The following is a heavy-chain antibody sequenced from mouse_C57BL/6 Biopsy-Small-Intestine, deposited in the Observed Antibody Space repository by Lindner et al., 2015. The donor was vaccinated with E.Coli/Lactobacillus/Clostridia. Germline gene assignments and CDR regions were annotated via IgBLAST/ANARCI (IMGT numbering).Heavy chain of an antibody. CDR1: GYSFTTYP. CDR2: VNTDNGDT. D-gene: IGHD3-1*01. V-gene: IGHV1-84*02. Sequence: SVKVSCKATGYSFTTYPIHWLRQAPGQGLEWMGWVNTDNGDTKFSQKFQGRLTITRDTSASTVYMELSGLRSEETALYYCARNFRAAFDYWGQGTLVTVSS. CDR3: ARNFRAAFDY. J-gene: IGHJ2*01.